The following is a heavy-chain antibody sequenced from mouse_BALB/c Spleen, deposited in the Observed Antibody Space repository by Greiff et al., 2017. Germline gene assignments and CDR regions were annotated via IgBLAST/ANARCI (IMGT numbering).Heavy chain of an antibody. D-gene: IGHD2-2*01. V-gene: IGHV5-17*02. CDR3: SGGYDDGFAY. CDR1: GFTFSSFG. J-gene: IGHJ3*01. Sequence: EVKLMESGGGLVQPGGSRKLSCAASGFTFSSFGMHWVRQAPEKGLEWVAYISSGSSTIYYADTVKGRFNISRDNPKNTLFLQMTSLRSEDTAMYYCSGGYDDGFAYWGQGTLVTVSA. CDR2: ISSGSSTI.